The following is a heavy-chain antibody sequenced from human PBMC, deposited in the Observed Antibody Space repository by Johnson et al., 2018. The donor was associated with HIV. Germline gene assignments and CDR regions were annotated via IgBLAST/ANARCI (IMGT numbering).Heavy chain of an antibody. CDR1: GFTFSSYW. CDR2: INSDGSST. CDR3: ARPATTLRKDAFDI. V-gene: IGHV3-74*02. Sequence: VQLVEYGGGLVQPGGSLRLSCAASGFTFSSYWMHWVRQAPGKGLVWVSRINSDGSSTSYADSVKGRFIISRDNAKNSLYLQMNTLRDEDTAMYYCARPATTLRKDAFDIWGQGTMVTVSS. D-gene: IGHD1-7*01. J-gene: IGHJ3*02.